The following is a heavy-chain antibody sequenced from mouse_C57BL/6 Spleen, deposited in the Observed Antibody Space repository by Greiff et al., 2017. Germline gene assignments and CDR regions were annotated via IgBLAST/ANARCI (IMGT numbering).Heavy chain of an antibody. CDR2: ISSGSSPI. CDR1: GFTFSDYG. Sequence: VKLVESGGGLVKPGGSLKLSCAASGFTFSDYGMPWVRQAPEKGLEWVAYISSGSSPIYYADTVKGRFTISRDNAKNTLFLQMTSLRSEDTAMYYCARLGRYWYFDVWGTGTTVTVSS. J-gene: IGHJ1*03. V-gene: IGHV5-17*01. CDR3: ARLGRYWYFDV. D-gene: IGHD4-1*01.